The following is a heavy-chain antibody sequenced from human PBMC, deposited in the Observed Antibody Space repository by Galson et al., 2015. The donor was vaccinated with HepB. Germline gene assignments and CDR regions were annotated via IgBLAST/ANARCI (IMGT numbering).Heavy chain of an antibody. D-gene: IGHD2-21*02. CDR3: AEGLPSQLDNYFDY. Sequence: SLRLSCAASGFTFSGFAMNWVRQAPGKGLEWVSGISGSGGSSDYAHSVKGRFTISRDNSENTLYLQMNSLRAEDTAVYYCAEGLPSQLDNYFDYWGQGALVTVSS. CDR1: GFTFSGFA. V-gene: IGHV3-23*01. J-gene: IGHJ4*02. CDR2: ISGSGGSS.